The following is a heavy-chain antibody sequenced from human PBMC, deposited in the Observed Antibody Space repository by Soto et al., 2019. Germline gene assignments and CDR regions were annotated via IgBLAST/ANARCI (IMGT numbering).Heavy chain of an antibody. CDR2: INPSGGST. CDR1: GYTFASYY. CDR3: ARWLSGDGYNLDYYGMDG. J-gene: IGHJ6*02. V-gene: IGHV1-46*01. Sequence: ASVKVSCKASGYTFASYYMHWVRQAPGQGLERMGIINPSGGSTSYAQKFQGRVTMTRDTSTSTVYMELSSLRSEDTAVYYCARWLSGDGYNLDYYGMDGWRQGTTFAVSS. D-gene: IGHD5-12*01.